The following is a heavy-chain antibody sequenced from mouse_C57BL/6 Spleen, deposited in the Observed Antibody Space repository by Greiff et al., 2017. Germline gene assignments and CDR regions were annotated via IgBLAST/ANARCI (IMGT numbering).Heavy chain of an antibody. V-gene: IGHV1-54*01. Sequence: QVQLQQSGAELVRPGTSVKVSCKASGYAFTNYLIEWVKQRPGQGLEWIGVINPGSGGTNYNEKFKGKATLTADKSSSTAYMQLSSLTSEDSAVYFCARSYYDYDGYFDCWGQGTTLTVSS. J-gene: IGHJ2*01. CDR2: INPGSGGT. CDR1: GYAFTNYL. D-gene: IGHD2-4*01. CDR3: ARSYYDYDGYFDC.